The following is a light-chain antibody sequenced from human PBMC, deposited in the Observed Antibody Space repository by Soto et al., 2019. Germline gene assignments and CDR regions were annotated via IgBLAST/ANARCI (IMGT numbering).Light chain of an antibody. J-gene: IGLJ2*01. Sequence: QSVLTQPPSASGTPGQRVTISCSGSSSNIGTKYVYWYQQVPGMAPKLLIFRNVQRPSGVPDRFSGSKSGTSASLAIIGLRAEDEGVYYCATWDGSMRGVVFGGGTKLTVL. CDR1: SSNIGTKY. CDR3: ATWDGSMRGVV. CDR2: RNV. V-gene: IGLV1-47*01.